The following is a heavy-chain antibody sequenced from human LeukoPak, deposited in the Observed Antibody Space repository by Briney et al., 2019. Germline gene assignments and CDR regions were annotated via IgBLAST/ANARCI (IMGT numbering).Heavy chain of an antibody. D-gene: IGHD6-19*01. J-gene: IGHJ4*02. V-gene: IGHV3-30-3*01. CDR1: GFTFRSYW. CDR2: ILYDGNTK. CDR3: ARDLSSSDWSSFDY. Sequence: GGSLRLSCVGSGFTFRSYWMTWVRQAPGKGLEWVALILYDGNTKYYADSVKGRFTISRDNSKNTLYLQMNSLRAEDTAVYYCARDLSSSDWSSFDYWGQGTLVTVSS.